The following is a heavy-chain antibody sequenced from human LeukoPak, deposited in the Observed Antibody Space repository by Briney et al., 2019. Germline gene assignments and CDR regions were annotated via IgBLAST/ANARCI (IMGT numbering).Heavy chain of an antibody. D-gene: IGHD3-10*01. J-gene: IGHJ3*02. CDR2: IKPDGRQK. V-gene: IGHV3-7*03. CDR1: GFTFSANW. Sequence: PGGSLRLSCAASGFTFSANWISWVRRAPGKGLEWVANIKPDGRQKYYLDSVNGRFTISRDNAKNSLYLQMNSLRAEDTAVYYCAKERGTAGECAFDIWGQGTLVTVS. CDR3: AKERGTAGECAFDI.